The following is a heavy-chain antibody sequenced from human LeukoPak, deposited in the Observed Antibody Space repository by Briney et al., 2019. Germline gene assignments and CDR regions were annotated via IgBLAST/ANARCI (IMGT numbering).Heavy chain of an antibody. CDR1: GFTFSSYA. J-gene: IGHJ4*02. Sequence: GGSLRLSCAASGFTFSSYAMSWVRQAPGKGLEWVTVISGSGGSTYYADSVKGRFTISRDNSKNTLYLQMNSLRAEDTAVYYCAKGYGSGTYYRIPFDYWGQGTLATVSS. CDR3: AKGYGSGTYYRIPFDY. D-gene: IGHD3-10*01. V-gene: IGHV3-23*01. CDR2: ISGSGGST.